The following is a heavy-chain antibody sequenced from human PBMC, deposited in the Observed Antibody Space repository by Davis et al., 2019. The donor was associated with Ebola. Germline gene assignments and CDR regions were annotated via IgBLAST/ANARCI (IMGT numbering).Heavy chain of an antibody. V-gene: IGHV3-30*03. CDR2: ISYDGTNK. J-gene: IGHJ6*04. CDR1: GFTFSNYG. Sequence: GESLKISCADSGFTFSNYGMHWVRQAPGKGLEWVAVISYDGTNKYYADSVKGRFTISRDNFKNTLYLQMSRLGAADTAVYYCARLGENIAVGGVYYYYYGMDVWGKGTTVIVSS. CDR3: ARLGENIAVGGVYYYYYGMDV. D-gene: IGHD1-26*01.